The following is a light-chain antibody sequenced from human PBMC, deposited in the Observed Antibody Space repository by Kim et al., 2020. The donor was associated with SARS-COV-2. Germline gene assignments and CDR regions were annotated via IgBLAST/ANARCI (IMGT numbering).Light chain of an antibody. CDR1: SNDIGGYNS. CDR3: CSYVGSYTLV. Sequence: QSALTQPRSVSGSPGQSVTIPCTGTSNDIGGYNSVSWFQQHPGKAPKLMIYDVRQRPSGVPDRFSGSKSGNTASLTISGLQAEDEADYYCCSYVGSYTLVFGGGTKVTVL. V-gene: IGLV2-11*01. J-gene: IGLJ3*02. CDR2: DVR.